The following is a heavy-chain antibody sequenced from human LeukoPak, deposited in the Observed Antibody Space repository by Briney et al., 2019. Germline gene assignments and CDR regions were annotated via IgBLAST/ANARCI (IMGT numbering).Heavy chain of an antibody. CDR1: GGSIDSSSYY. D-gene: IGHD1-26*01. Sequence: SETLSLTCTVSGGSIDSSSYYWGWIRQPPGKGLEWIGSIYYTGRSYYNPSLKSRVTIAVDTSKNLFSLKLSSVTAADTAVYYCARPEYSGSYTYWGQGTLVTVSS. CDR2: IYYTGRS. J-gene: IGHJ4*02. V-gene: IGHV4-39*01. CDR3: ARPEYSGSYTY.